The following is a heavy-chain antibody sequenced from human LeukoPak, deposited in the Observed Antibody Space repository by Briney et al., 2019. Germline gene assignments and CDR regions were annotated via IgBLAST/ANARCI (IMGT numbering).Heavy chain of an antibody. Sequence: PSETLSLTCAVYGGSFSGYYWSWIRLPQGKGLEWIGAINHSGSTNYNPSLKSRVTISVDTSKNQFSLKLSSVTPADLAVDYCARAYCSSSGDPGGQATLVTVSS. V-gene: IGHV4-34*01. D-gene: IGHD6-6*01. CDR1: GGSFSGYY. CDR2: INHSGST. J-gene: IGHJ5*02. CDR3: ARAYCSSSGDP.